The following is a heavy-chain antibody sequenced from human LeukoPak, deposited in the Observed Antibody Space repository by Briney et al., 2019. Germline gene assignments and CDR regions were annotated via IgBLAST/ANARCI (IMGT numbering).Heavy chain of an antibody. D-gene: IGHD6-19*01. Sequence: SVKVSCQASAYSFTTYGISWVRQAPGQGLEWMGWISAYNGNTKYAQKLQGRVTMTTDTPTSTAYMELRSLRSDDTAVYYCARDRGAVAGTENWFDPWGQGTLVTVSS. CDR2: ISAYNGNT. CDR3: ARDRGAVAGTENWFDP. V-gene: IGHV1-18*04. J-gene: IGHJ5*02. CDR1: AYSFTTYG.